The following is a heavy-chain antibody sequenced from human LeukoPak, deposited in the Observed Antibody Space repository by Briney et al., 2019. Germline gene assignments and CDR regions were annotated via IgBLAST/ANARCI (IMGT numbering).Heavy chain of an antibody. D-gene: IGHD6-13*01. CDR2: IVVGSGNT. V-gene: IGHV1-58*01. J-gene: IGHJ4*02. Sequence: SVKVSCKASGFTFTSSAAQWVRQARGQRLEWIGWIVVGSGNTNYAQKFQERVTITRDMSTSTAYMELSSLRSEDTAVYYCAADIRYSSSWTHQFDYWGQGTLVTVSS. CDR3: AADIRYSSSWTHQFDY. CDR1: GFTFTSSA.